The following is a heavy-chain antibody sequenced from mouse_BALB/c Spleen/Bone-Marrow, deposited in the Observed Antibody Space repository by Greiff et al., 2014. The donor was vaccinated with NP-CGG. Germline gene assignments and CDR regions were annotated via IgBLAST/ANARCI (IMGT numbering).Heavy chain of an antibody. CDR2: IWGDGST. J-gene: IGHJ4*01. CDR3: AKGEYAKRYYAMDY. V-gene: IGHV2-3*01. Sequence: VHLVESGPGLVAPSQSLSITCTVSGFSLTSYGVSWVRQSPGKGLEWLGVIWGDGSTNYHPALISRLSISKDNSKSQLFLKLSSLQTDDTATYYCAKGEYAKRYYAMDYWGQGTSVTVSS. D-gene: IGHD2-10*02. CDR1: GFSLTSYG.